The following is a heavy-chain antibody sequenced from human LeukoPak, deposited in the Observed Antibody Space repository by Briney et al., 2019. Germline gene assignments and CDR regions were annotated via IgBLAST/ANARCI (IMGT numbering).Heavy chain of an antibody. CDR2: INPSGGST. CDR1: GYTFGTHW. Sequence: EASVKVSCKPSGYTFGTHWMHWVRQAPGQGLEWMGIINPSGGSTYYAQNFQGRITMTRDMSTSTVYMELSSLRSEDTAVYYCATSLIAVDYYYYMDVWGKGTTVTVSS. D-gene: IGHD6-19*01. CDR3: ATSLIAVDYYYYMDV. V-gene: IGHV1-46*01. J-gene: IGHJ6*03.